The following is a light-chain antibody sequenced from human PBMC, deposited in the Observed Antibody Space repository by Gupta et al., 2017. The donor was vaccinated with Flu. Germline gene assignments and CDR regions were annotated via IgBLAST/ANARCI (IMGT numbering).Light chain of an antibody. V-gene: IGLV6-57*02. CDR2: VDN. J-gene: IGLJ2*01. Sequence: TTTGTRGSGSMAGTYKQGYRHRQGRAQTTVIKVDNGRTRGARDPNSGSGDSSANTASLTISGLKTEDEAEYYCQSYKSDNHGAVFGGGTKLTVL. CDR1: SGSMAGTY. CDR3: QSYKSDNHGAV.